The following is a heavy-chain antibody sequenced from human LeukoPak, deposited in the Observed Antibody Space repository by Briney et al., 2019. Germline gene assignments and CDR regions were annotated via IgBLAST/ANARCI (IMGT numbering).Heavy chain of an antibody. J-gene: IGHJ4*02. Sequence: GASVKVSCKASGYTFTGYFLHWVRQAPGQGLEWLGWINPNSGGTKYAPRFQGGVTMTRDPSINAAYMELSRLRSDDTAVYYCARELAVAGTGPADYWGQGTLVIVSS. D-gene: IGHD6-19*01. V-gene: IGHV1-2*02. CDR2: INPNSGGT. CDR1: GYTFTGYF. CDR3: ARELAVAGTGPADY.